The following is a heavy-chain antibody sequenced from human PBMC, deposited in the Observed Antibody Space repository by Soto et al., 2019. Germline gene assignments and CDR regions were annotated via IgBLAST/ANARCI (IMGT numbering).Heavy chain of an antibody. D-gene: IGHD2-15*01. CDR1: GGTFSSYT. Sequence: SVKVSCKASGGTFSSYTISWVRQAPGQGLEWMGRIIPILGIANYAQKFQGRVTITADKSTSTAYMELSSLRSEDTAVYYCARELLDRRYYYYYMAVWGKGTTVTVSS. V-gene: IGHV1-69*04. J-gene: IGHJ6*03. CDR2: IIPILGIA. CDR3: ARELLDRRYYYYYMAV.